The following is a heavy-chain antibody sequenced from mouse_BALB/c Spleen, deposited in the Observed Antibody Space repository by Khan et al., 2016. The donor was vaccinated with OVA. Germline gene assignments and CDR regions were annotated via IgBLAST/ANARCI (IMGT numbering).Heavy chain of an antibody. J-gene: IGHJ3*01. CDR1: GFTFSNFW. V-gene: IGHV6-6*02. CDR3: SRPGGYYAWFAY. Sequence: EVTLEESGGGLVQPGGSMKLSCVASGFTFSNFWMNWVRQSPEKGLEWVAEIRLKSNNYATHYAESVKGRFNISRDDYKSSGYLQMNNLRAEDAGIYYCSRPGGYYAWFAYWGQGTLVTVSA. CDR2: IRLKSNNYAT. D-gene: IGHD2-3*01.